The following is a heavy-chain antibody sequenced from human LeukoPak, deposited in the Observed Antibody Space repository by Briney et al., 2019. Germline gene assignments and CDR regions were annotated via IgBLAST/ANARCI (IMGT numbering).Heavy chain of an antibody. J-gene: IGHJ6*02. D-gene: IGHD6-19*01. Sequence: GSLRLSCAASGFTFSSYWMSWVRQAPGKGLEWVANIKQDGSEKYYVDSVKGRFTISRDNAKNSLYLQMNSLRAEDTAVYYCARVQSSGWYPYYYYGMDVWGQGTTVTVSS. V-gene: IGHV3-7*01. CDR1: GFTFSSYW. CDR3: ARVQSSGWYPYYYYGMDV. CDR2: IKQDGSEK.